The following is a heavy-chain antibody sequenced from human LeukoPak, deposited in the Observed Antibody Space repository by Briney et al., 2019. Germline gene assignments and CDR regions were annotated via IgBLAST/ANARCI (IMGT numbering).Heavy chain of an antibody. V-gene: IGHV1-2*02. CDR3: AREGYEAAGDY. J-gene: IGHJ4*02. Sequence: SLNGYCRASGYTCTGYYMLWERQGTGQGLEWMGWINPNSGGTNYAQKFQGRVTMTRDTSISTASMELSRLRSDDTAVYYGAREGYEAAGDYWGQGTLVTVSS. D-gene: IGHD6-13*01. CDR1: GYTCTGYY. CDR2: INPNSGGT.